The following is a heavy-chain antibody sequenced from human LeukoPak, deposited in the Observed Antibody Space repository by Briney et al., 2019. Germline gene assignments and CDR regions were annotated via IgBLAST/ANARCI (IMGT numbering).Heavy chain of an antibody. V-gene: IGHV1-18*01. Sequence: ASVKVSCKASGYTFTSYGISWVRQAPGQGLEWMGWISAYNGNTNYAQKLQGRVTMTIDTSTSTAYMELRSLRSDDTAVYYCVWGTTRPYYFDYWGQGTLVTVSS. D-gene: IGHD3-16*01. J-gene: IGHJ4*02. CDR2: ISAYNGNT. CDR3: VWGTTRPYYFDY. CDR1: GYTFTSYG.